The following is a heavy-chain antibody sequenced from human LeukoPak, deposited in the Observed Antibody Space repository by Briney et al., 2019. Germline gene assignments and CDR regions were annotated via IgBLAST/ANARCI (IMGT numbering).Heavy chain of an antibody. Sequence: PGGSLRLSCAASGFTFSGSDMHWVRQASGKGLEWVGRIRRKANSYATAYAASVKGRFTISRDDSKNTAYLQMNSLKTEDTAVYYCTTLDFDYWGQGTLVTVSS. CDR2: IRRKANSYAT. V-gene: IGHV3-73*01. CDR1: GFTFSGSD. J-gene: IGHJ4*02. CDR3: TTLDFDY.